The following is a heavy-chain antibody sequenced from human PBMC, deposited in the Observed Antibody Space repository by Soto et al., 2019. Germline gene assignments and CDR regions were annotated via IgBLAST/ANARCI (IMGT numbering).Heavy chain of an antibody. D-gene: IGHD5-18*01. Sequence: EVQLVESGGGLVQPGGSLRLSCAASGLTFTSSSMNWVRQAPGKGLEWVSFISSSGSTIYYADSVKGRFTISRDNAKNSLYLRMNSLRDVDTAVYYCARDRGYTYGFDCWGQGYLVTVSS. CDR2: ISSSGSTI. CDR3: ARDRGYTYGFDC. J-gene: IGHJ4*02. V-gene: IGHV3-48*02. CDR1: GLTFTSSS.